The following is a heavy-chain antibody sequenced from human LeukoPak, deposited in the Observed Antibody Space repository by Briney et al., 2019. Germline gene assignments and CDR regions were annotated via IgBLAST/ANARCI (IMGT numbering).Heavy chain of an antibody. Sequence: SETLSLTCSVSGDSISSGSFYWSWIRQPAGRGLEWIGRIYPSGSTNYNPSLKSRVTISLDTSKNQFSLKLSSVTAADTAVYYCAREVADYGGYYYYHYMDVWGKGTTVTISS. CDR3: AREVADYGGYYYYHYMDV. CDR1: GDSISSGSFY. D-gene: IGHD4-23*01. J-gene: IGHJ6*03. CDR2: IYPSGST. V-gene: IGHV4-61*02.